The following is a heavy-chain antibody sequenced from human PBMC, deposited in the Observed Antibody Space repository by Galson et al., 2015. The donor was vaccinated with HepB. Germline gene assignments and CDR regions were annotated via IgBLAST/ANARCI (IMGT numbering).Heavy chain of an antibody. J-gene: IGHJ6*03. V-gene: IGHV3-30*04. CDR1: GFTFSSYA. Sequence: SLRLSCAASGFTFSSYAMHWVRQAPGKGLEWVAVISYDGSNKYYADSVKGRFTISRDNSKNTLYLQMNSLRAEDTAVYYCARIPDYDSYYYYYYMDVWGKGTTVTVSS. CDR2: ISYDGSNK. CDR3: ARIPDYDSYYYYYYMDV. D-gene: IGHD3-3*01.